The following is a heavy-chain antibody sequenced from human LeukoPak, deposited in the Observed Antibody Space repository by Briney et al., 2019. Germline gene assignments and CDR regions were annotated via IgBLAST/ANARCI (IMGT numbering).Heavy chain of an antibody. V-gene: IGHV4-61*02. Sequence: SETLSLTCTVSGGSISSGSYYWSWIRQPAGKGLEWIGRIYTSGSTNYNPSLKSRVTMSVDTSKNQFSLKLSSVTAADTAVYYCARDGSKESLLKRWFDPWGQGTLVTVSS. D-gene: IGHD1-26*01. CDR1: GGSISSGSYY. CDR2: IYTSGST. J-gene: IGHJ5*02. CDR3: ARDGSKESLLKRWFDP.